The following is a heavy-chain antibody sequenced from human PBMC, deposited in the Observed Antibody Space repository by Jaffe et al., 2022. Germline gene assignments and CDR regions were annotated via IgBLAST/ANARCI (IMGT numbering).Heavy chain of an antibody. V-gene: IGHV4-38-2*01. CDR1: GYSISSGYY. CDR2: IYHSGST. CDR3: ARAFTVLRYFDSATYYFDY. J-gene: IGHJ4*02. D-gene: IGHD3-9*01. Sequence: QVQLQESGPGLVKPSETLSLTCAVSGYSISSGYYWGWIRQPPGKGLEWIGSIYHSGSTYYNPSLKSRVTISVDTSKNQFSLKLSSVTAADTAVYYCARAFTVLRYFDSATYYFDYWGQGTLVTVSS.